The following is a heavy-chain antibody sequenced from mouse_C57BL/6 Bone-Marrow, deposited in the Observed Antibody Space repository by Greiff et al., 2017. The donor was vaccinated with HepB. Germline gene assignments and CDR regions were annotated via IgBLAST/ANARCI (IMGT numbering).Heavy chain of an antibody. CDR3: ARHYYGSPYAMDY. CDR1: EYEFPSHD. J-gene: IGHJ4*01. Sequence: EVKVEESGGGLVQPGESLKLSCESNEYEFPSHDMSWVRKTPEKRLELVAAINSDGGSTYYPDTMERRFIISRDTTKKTLYLQMSSLRSEDTALYYCARHYYGSPYAMDYWGQGTSVTVSS. D-gene: IGHD1-1*01. V-gene: IGHV5-2*03. CDR2: INSDGGST.